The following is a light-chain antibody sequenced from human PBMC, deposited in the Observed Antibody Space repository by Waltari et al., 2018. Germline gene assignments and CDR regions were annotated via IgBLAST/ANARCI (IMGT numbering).Light chain of an antibody. Sequence: QSVLTQPPSASGNPGQRVTISCSGTYSNMGSHSANWFQHLPGTAPKLLIHSNTERPSGVPGRFPGSKSGTSASLAISGLQSEDEGDYYCALWDDSLNGVVFGGGTKLTVL. J-gene: IGLJ2*01. CDR3: ALWDDSLNGVV. CDR2: SNT. CDR1: YSNMGSHS. V-gene: IGLV1-44*01.